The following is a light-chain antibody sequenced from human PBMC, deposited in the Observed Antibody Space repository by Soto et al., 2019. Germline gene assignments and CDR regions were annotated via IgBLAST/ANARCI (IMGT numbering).Light chain of an antibody. CDR1: SSDVGGDNF. Sequence: QSVLTQPPSASGSPGQSVTISCTGTSSDVGGDNFVSWYQQYPGKAPKLMIYEVNKRPSGVPDRFSGSKSGNTASLTVSGLQSEDEADYFCSSYAGSNNLVFGGGTQLTVL. CDR2: EVN. J-gene: IGLJ2*01. CDR3: SSYAGSNNLV. V-gene: IGLV2-8*01.